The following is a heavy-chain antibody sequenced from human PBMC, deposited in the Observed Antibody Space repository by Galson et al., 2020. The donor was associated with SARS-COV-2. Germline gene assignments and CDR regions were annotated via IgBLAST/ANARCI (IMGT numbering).Heavy chain of an antibody. V-gene: IGHV3-30*18. Sequence: GGSLRLSCAASGFTFSSYGMHWVRQAPGKGLEWVAVISYDGSNKYYADSVKGRFTISRDNSKNTLYLQMNSLRAEDTAVYYCAKEKWLLPSYWGQGTLVTVSS. J-gene: IGHJ4*02. D-gene: IGHD3-22*01. CDR2: ISYDGSNK. CDR1: GFTFSSYG. CDR3: AKEKWLLPSY.